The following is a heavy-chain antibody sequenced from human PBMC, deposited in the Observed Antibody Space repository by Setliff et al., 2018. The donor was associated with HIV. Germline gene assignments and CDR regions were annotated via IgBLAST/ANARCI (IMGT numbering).Heavy chain of an antibody. CDR3: VKWNYPNS. CDR1: GFTFSDHY. Sequence: GGSLRLSCAASGFTFSDHYMDWVRQAPGKGLEWVGRTRDKARGYTTEYAASVKGRFTISRDDSKSIAYLQMNSLRVEDTAVYYCVKWNYPNSWGQGTLVTVSS. D-gene: IGHD1-7*01. CDR2: TRDKARGYTT. V-gene: IGHV3-72*01. J-gene: IGHJ4*02.